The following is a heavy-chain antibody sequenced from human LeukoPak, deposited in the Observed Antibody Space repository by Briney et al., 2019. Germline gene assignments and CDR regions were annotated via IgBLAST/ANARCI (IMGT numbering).Heavy chain of an antibody. CDR1: GFTFSSYSMN. CDR3: ARHIARPRGDYNYVWGSYRYDLRSSSWFDP. CDR2: MYYSGTT. Sequence: PGGSLRLSCAASGFTFSSYSMNWVRQSPGKGLEWIGSMYYSGTTHYNPSLKSRVTISVDTSKNQFSLKLSSVTAADTAVYYCARHIARPRGDYNYVWGSYRYDLRSSSWFDPWGQGTLVTVSS. V-gene: IGHV4-39*01. D-gene: IGHD3-16*02. J-gene: IGHJ5*02.